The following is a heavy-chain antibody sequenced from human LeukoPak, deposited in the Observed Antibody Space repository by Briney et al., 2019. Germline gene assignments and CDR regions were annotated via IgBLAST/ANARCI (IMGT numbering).Heavy chain of an antibody. V-gene: IGHV1-46*01. CDR1: GYTFTSYY. CDR2: INPSGGST. D-gene: IGHD1-7*01. Sequence: ASVKVSCKASGYTFTSYYMHWVRQAPGQGLEWMGIINPSGGSTSYVQKFQGRVTMTRDMSTSTVYMELSSLRSEDTAVYYCARNFVVGEGAFDIWGQGTMVTVSS. J-gene: IGHJ3*02. CDR3: ARNFVVGEGAFDI.